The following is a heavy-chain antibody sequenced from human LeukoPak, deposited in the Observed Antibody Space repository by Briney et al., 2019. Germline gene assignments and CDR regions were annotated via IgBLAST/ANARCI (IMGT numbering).Heavy chain of an antibody. CDR2: IIPIFGTA. D-gene: IGHD4-17*01. J-gene: IGHJ3*02. Sequence: SVKVSCKASGYTFSIYGISWVRQAPGQGLEWMGGIIPIFGTANYAQKFQGRVTITADESTSTAYMELSSLRSEDTAVYYCASANSGSPSVYGDYNAFDIWGQGTMVTVSS. CDR3: ASANSGSPSVYGDYNAFDI. V-gene: IGHV1-69*13. CDR1: GYTFSIYG.